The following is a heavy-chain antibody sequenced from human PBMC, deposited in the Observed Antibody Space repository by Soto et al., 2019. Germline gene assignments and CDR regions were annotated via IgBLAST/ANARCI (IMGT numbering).Heavy chain of an antibody. CDR3: ARVQYQLLLPDY. Sequence: QVQLVESGGGVVQPGRSLRLSCAASGFTFSSYGMNWVRQAPGKGLEWVGVIWYDGSNKYYEDSVKGRITITRDNYKNTLYLQMNSMRPQETAVYYCARVQYQLLLPDYWGQGTLVTVSS. J-gene: IGHJ4*02. V-gene: IGHV3-33*01. CDR2: IWYDGSNK. D-gene: IGHD2-2*01. CDR1: GFTFSSYG.